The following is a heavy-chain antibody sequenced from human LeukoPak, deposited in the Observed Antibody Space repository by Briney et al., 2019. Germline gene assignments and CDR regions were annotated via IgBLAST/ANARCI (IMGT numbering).Heavy chain of an antibody. CDR3: ARNAITFGGVIVPNDY. V-gene: IGHV1-18*01. CDR2: ISAYNGNT. CDR1: GYTFTSYG. D-gene: IGHD3-16*02. J-gene: IGHJ4*02. Sequence: ASVKVSCKASGYTFTSYGISWVRQAPGQGLEWMGWISAYNGNTNYAQKLQGRVTMTTDTSTSTAYMELRSLRSDDTAVYYCARNAITFGGVIVPNDYWGQGTLVTVSP.